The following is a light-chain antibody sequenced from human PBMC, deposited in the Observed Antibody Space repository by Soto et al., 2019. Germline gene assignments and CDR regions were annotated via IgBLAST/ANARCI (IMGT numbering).Light chain of an antibody. J-gene: IGKJ5*01. V-gene: IGKV3-20*01. CDR1: RSVSSSF. Sequence: EIVLTQSPGTLSLSPGGRATLSCRASRSVSSSFLAWYQQKPGQAPRLLIYGASSRATGIPDRFSGSGSGTDFTLTISRLEPEDFAVYYCQQGYSTTPITFGQGTRVEIK. CDR3: QQGYSTTPIT. CDR2: GAS.